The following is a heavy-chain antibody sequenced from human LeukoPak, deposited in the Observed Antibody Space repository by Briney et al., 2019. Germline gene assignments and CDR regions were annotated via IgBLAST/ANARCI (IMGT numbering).Heavy chain of an antibody. CDR3: ARAPYFYYGMDV. CDR1: GFTFYDYG. V-gene: IGHV3-20*04. Sequence: GGSLRLSCAASGFTFYDYGMSWVRQAPGKGLEWVSAISGNGGGTVYADSVKGRFTVFRDNAKNSLYLQMNSLTAGDTALYYCARAPYFYYGMDVWGRGTTVTVSS. CDR2: ISGNGGGT. J-gene: IGHJ6*02.